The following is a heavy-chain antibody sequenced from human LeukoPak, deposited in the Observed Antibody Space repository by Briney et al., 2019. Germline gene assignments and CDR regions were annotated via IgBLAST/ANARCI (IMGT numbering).Heavy chain of an antibody. CDR1: GDTFSSYA. Sequence: SVKVSCKASGDTFSSYAISWVRQAPGQGLEWMGGIIPIFGTANYAQKFQGRVTITADESTSTVYMELSSLRSEDTAVYYCARDAKLRTGEYYSDYWGQGTLVTVSS. CDR2: IIPIFGTA. V-gene: IGHV1-69*13. J-gene: IGHJ4*02. CDR3: ARDAKLRTGEYYSDY. D-gene: IGHD1-7*01.